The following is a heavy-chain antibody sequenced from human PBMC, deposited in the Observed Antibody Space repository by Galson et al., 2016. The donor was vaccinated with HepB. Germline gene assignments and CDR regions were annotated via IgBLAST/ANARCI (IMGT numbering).Heavy chain of an antibody. CDR1: GFTFTDYW. D-gene: IGHD6-25*01. V-gene: IGHV3-7*01. Sequence: SLRLSCAASGFTFTDYWMSWVRQAPGKWLEWVANIKEDGSEITYVDSVRGRFTISRDNAKNSLFLQMNRLRVEDTAVYYCARDRQRHYYFYGMDVWGHGTTVTVSS. CDR2: IKEDGSEI. CDR3: ARDRQRHYYFYGMDV. J-gene: IGHJ6*02.